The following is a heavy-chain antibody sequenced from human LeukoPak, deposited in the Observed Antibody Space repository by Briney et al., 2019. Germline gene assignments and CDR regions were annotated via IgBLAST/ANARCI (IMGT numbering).Heavy chain of an antibody. CDR2: IWYDGSNK. Sequence: GGSLRLSCAASGFIFSSYGMHWVRQAPGKGLEWVAVIWYDGSNKYYADSVKGRFTISRDNSKNTLYLQMNSLRAEDTAVYYCARDSSNGWFDAFDIWGQGTMVTVS. D-gene: IGHD6-19*01. CDR3: ARDSSNGWFDAFDI. CDR1: GFIFSSYG. J-gene: IGHJ3*02. V-gene: IGHV3-33*01.